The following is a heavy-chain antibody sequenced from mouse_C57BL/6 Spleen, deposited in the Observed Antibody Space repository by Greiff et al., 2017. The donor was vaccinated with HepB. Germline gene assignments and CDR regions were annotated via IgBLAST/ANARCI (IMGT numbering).Heavy chain of an antibody. CDR3: ARDGDWEGGYYFDY. CDR2: INYDGSST. D-gene: IGHD4-1*01. Sequence: EVQVVESEGGLVQPGSSMKLSCTASGFTFSDYYMAWVRQVPEKGLEWVANINYDGSSTYYLDSLKSRFIISRDNAKNILYLQMSSLKSEDTATYYCARDGDWEGGYYFDYWGQGTTLTVSS. CDR1: GFTFSDYY. V-gene: IGHV5-16*01. J-gene: IGHJ2*01.